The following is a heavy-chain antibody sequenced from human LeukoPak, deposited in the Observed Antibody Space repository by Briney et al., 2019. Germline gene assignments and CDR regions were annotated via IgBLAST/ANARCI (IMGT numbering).Heavy chain of an antibody. CDR1: EFTFTGNA. V-gene: IGHV3-23*01. CDR3: AKDVGTLLLYYGMDV. J-gene: IGHJ6*02. CDR2: ISGSGGST. D-gene: IGHD2-15*01. Sequence: GGSLGPSVEASEFTFTGNAISWGPQAPGKGRGWSSLISGSGGSTYYADSVKGRFTISRDNSKNTLYLQMNSLRAEDTAVYYCAKDVGTLLLYYGMDVWGQGTTVTVSS.